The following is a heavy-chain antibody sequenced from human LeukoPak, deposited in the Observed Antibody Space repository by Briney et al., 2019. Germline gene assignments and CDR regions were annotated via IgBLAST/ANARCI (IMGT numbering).Heavy chain of an antibody. D-gene: IGHD6-19*01. CDR2: IYHSVNT. CDR1: GGSISSGDYY. CDR3: ARVRIAVAGTYFYYMDV. J-gene: IGHJ6*03. Sequence: PSETLSLTCSVSGGSISSGDYYWSWIRQPPGKGLEWIGYIYHSVNTYYNPSLKSRVTISEDTSKNQFSLRLSSVTAADTAVYYCARVRIAVAGTYFYYMDVWGKGTTVTVSS. V-gene: IGHV4-30-2*01.